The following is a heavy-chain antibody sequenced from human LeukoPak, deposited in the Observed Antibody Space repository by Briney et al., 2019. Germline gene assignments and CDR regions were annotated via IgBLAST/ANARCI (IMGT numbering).Heavy chain of an antibody. V-gene: IGHV3-30*04. CDR3: ARESWSDSVAFDI. D-gene: IGHD3-3*01. CDR2: ISYGGIDK. J-gene: IGHJ3*02. CDR1: GCNLSIYA. Sequence: GGSLKISCAASGCNLSIYAMHWGRQAPGEGMEWVGLISYGGIDKSYADSVKGRFTISRDSSKRTLYLQMNSLRAEDTAMYYCARESWSDSVAFDIWGLGTMVIVSS.